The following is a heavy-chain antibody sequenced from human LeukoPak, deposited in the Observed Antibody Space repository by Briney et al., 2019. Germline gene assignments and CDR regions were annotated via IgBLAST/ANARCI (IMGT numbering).Heavy chain of an antibody. D-gene: IGHD2-8*02. CDR1: GFTFSDYY. CDR2: ISSSSSHT. V-gene: IGHV3-11*05. Sequence: GGTLRLSCAASGFTFSDYYMSWVRQAPGKGLEWVSYISSSSSHTKYADSVKGRFTISRDNAKNSLYLQMNSLTAEDTAVYYCAGAGGGGTGYQTGVFDIWGQGTMVTVSS. J-gene: IGHJ3*02. CDR3: AGAGGGGTGYQTGVFDI.